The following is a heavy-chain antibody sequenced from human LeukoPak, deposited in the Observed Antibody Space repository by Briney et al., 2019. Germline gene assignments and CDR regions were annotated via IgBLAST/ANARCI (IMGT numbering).Heavy chain of an antibody. Sequence: SETLSLTCAVYGVSFSGYYWSWIRQPPGKGLEWIGEINHSGSTKYNPSLKSRATISVDTSKNQFSLKLSSVTAADTAVYYCARGPHCSAGSCYQQIWGQGTMVTVSS. CDR1: GVSFSGYY. J-gene: IGHJ3*02. CDR2: INHSGST. CDR3: ARGPHCSAGSCYQQI. D-gene: IGHD2-15*01. V-gene: IGHV4-34*01.